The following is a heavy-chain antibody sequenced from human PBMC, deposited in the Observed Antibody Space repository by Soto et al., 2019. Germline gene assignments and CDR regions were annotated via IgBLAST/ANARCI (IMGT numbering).Heavy chain of an antibody. CDR2: IIPIFGTA. CDR3: ARGTAIYSAPIDY. D-gene: IGHD2-15*01. Sequence: SVKVSYKASGYTFTSYGISWVRQAPGQGLEWMGGIIPIFGTANYAQKFQGRVTITADESTSTAYMELSSLRSEDTAVYYCARGTAIYSAPIDYWGQGTLVTVSS. J-gene: IGHJ4*02. CDR1: GYTFTSYG. V-gene: IGHV1-69*13.